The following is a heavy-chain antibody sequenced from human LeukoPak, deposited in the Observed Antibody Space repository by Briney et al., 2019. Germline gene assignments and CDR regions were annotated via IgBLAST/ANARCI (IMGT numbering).Heavy chain of an antibody. D-gene: IGHD3-3*02. CDR1: GFTVSSNF. J-gene: IGHJ4*02. CDR2: IYSGGST. CDR3: ARLYGTFLEWSPYFDY. Sequence: GGSLRLSCAASGFTVSSNFMSWVRQAPGKGLEWVSVIYSGGSTYYADSVKGRFTISRHNSKNTLYLQMNSLRAEDTAVYYCARLYGTFLEWSPYFDYWGQGTLDTVSS. V-gene: IGHV3-53*04.